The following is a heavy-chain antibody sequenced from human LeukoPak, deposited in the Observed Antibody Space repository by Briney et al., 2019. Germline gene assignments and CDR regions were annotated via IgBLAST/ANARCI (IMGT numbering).Heavy chain of an antibody. CDR1: GFTFSSYA. CDR3: ATPQWFGELWGAFDD. Sequence: GGSLRLSCAASGFTFSSYALSWVRQAPGRGLEWVSATSGNGLSAHYTDSVKGRFTISRDNSKNTLHLQMNSLRDEDTAVYYCATPQWFGELWGAFDDWGQGTLVTVSS. J-gene: IGHJ4*02. CDR2: TSGNGLSA. V-gene: IGHV3-23*01. D-gene: IGHD3-10*01.